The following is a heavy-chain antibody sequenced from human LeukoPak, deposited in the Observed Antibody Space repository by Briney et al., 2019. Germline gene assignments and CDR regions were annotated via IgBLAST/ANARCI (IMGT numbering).Heavy chain of an antibody. J-gene: IGHJ4*02. V-gene: IGHV4-4*07. CDR3: ARDNLVYYDSSGYYPFDY. Sequence: SETLSLTCTVSGGSISSYYWSWIRQPAGKGLEGIGRIYTSGSTNYNPSLKSRVTMSVDTSKNQFSLKLSSVTAADTAVYYCARDNLVYYDSSGYYPFDYWGQGTLVTVSS. D-gene: IGHD3-22*01. CDR1: GGSISSYY. CDR2: IYTSGST.